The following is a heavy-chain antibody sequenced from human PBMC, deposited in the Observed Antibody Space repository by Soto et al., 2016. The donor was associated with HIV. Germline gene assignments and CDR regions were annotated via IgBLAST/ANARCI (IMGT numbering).Heavy chain of an antibody. CDR2: ISAYNGNT. D-gene: IGHD3-10*01. J-gene: IGHJ3*02. Sequence: QVRLVQSGAEVKKPGASVKVSCKASGYTFTSYGISWVRQAPGQGLEWMGWISAYNGNTNYAQKLQGRVTMTTDTSTSTAYMELRSLRSDDTAVYYCARDLLYGSGSYVAFDIWAKGQWSPSLQ. CDR3: ARDLLYGSGSYVAFDI. V-gene: IGHV1-18*01. CDR1: GYTFTSYG.